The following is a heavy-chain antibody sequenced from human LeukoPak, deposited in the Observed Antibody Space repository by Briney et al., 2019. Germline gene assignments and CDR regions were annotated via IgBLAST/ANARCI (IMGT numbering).Heavy chain of an antibody. J-gene: IGHJ4*02. CDR3: ARSDRGYYWSPFDY. CDR1: RWTFDDYA. D-gene: IGHD3-22*01. V-gene: IGHV3-9*03. CDR2: ISWNSGSI. Sequence: GRSLRLSCARSRWTFDDYAMHWVRQAPGKGLEGVSGISWNSGSIGYADSAKGRFPISRDNAKNSLYLQMNSLRAEDMALYYCARSDRGYYWSPFDYWGQGTLVTVSS.